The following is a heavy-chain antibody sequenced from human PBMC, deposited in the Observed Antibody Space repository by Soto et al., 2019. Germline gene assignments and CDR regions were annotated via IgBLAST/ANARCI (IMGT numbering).Heavy chain of an antibody. D-gene: IGHD3-9*01. J-gene: IGHJ4*02. Sequence: GESLKISCKGSGYRFTSYWIGWVRQMPGKGLEWMGIIYPGDSDTRYSPSFQGQVTISADKSISTAYLQWSSLKASDTAMYYCARHPSHTGCYPDYWGQGTLVTVSS. CDR2: IYPGDSDT. CDR3: ARHPSHTGCYPDY. CDR1: GYRFTSYW. V-gene: IGHV5-51*01.